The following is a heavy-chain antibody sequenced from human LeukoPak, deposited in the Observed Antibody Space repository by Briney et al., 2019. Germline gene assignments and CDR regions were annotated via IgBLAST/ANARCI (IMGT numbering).Heavy chain of an antibody. CDR1: GFTLXXYA. D-gene: IGHD3-22*01. J-gene: IGHJ4*02. Sequence: GFTLXXYAMXWXXXAPGKGLEWVSAISGSGGSTYYAGSVKGRFTISRDNSKNTLYLQMNSLRAEDTAVYYCAKDGYYDSSGSPYFDYWGQGTLVTVSS. CDR3: AKDGYYDSSGSPYFDY. V-gene: IGHV3-23*01. CDR2: ISGSGGST.